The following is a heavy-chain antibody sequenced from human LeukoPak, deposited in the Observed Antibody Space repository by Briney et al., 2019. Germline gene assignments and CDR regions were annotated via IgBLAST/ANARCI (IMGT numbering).Heavy chain of an antibody. J-gene: IGHJ6*03. D-gene: IGHD2-15*01. V-gene: IGHV4-59*08. CDR1: GGSISSYY. Sequence: SETLSLTCTVSGGSISSYYWSWIRQTPGKGLEWIGYMYYSGSTHDNPSLKSRVTISVDTSKNQFSLKLSSVTAADTAVYYCARQLNPHKLPSLRVYYMDVWGKGTTVTISS. CDR2: MYYSGST. CDR3: ARQLNPHKLPSLRVYYMDV.